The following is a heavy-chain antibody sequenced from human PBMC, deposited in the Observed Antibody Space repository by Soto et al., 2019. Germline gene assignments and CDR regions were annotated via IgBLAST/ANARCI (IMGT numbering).Heavy chain of an antibody. CDR1: GGSFSGYY. D-gene: IGHD3-3*01. J-gene: IGHJ6*02. CDR2: INHSGST. V-gene: IGHV4-34*01. CDR3: ARALSYDFWSGYRNNYGMDV. Sequence: PSETLSLTCAVYGGSFSGYYWSWIRQPPGKGLEWIGEINHSGSTNYNPSLKSRVTISVGTSKNQFSLKLSSVTAADTAVYYCARALSYDFWSGYRNNYGMDVWGQGTTVTVSS.